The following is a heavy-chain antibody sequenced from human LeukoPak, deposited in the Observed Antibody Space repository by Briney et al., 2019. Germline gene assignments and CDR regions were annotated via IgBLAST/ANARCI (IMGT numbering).Heavy chain of an antibody. Sequence: GASVKVSCKASVYTFTSYYMHWVRQAPGQGLEWMGIINPSGGSTSYAQKFQGRVTMTTYTSTSTLYMELSSLRSEDTAVYYCARLGLLGGSYTPYYFDYWGQGTLVTVSS. D-gene: IGHD1-26*01. CDR2: INPSGGST. J-gene: IGHJ4*02. CDR3: ARLGLLGGSYTPYYFDY. V-gene: IGHV1-46*01. CDR1: VYTFTSYY.